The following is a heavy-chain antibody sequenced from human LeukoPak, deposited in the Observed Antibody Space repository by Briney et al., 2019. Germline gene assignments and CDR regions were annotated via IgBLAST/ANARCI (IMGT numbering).Heavy chain of an antibody. Sequence: GALRLSCAASGFTFSSYSMNWVRQAPGKGLEWVSSISSSSSYIYYADSVKGRFTISRDNAKNSLYLQMNSLRAEDTAVYYCARAIAAAGYYYFDYWGQGTLVTVSP. CDR2: ISSSSSYI. CDR3: ARAIAAAGYYYFDY. CDR1: GFTFSSYS. J-gene: IGHJ4*02. D-gene: IGHD6-13*01. V-gene: IGHV3-21*01.